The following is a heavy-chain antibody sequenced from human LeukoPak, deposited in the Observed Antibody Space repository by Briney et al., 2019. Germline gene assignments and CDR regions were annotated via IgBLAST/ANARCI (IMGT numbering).Heavy chain of an antibody. CDR3: AKERGVDGYPGRDFDY. J-gene: IGHJ4*02. D-gene: IGHD5-24*01. CDR1: GFTFDDYA. V-gene: IGHV3-43*02. CDR2: ISGDGGST. Sequence: GGSLRLSCAASGFTFDDYAMHWVRQAPGKGLEWVSLISGDGGSTYYADSVKVRFTISRDNSKNSLYLQMNSLRTEDTALYYCAKERGVDGYPGRDFDYWGQGTLVTVSS.